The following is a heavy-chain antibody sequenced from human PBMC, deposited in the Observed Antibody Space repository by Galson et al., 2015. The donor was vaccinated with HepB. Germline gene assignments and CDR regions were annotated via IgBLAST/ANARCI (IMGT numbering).Heavy chain of an antibody. CDR1: GGSISSGDYY. D-gene: IGHD6-13*01. J-gene: IGHJ3*02. V-gene: IGHV4-30-4*01. Sequence: TLSLTCTVSGGSISSGDYYWSWIRQPPGKGLEWIGYIYYSGSTYYNPSLKSRVTISVDTSKNQFSLKLSSVTAADTAVYYCARVGPGYSSSWYSGAFDIWGQGTMVTVSS. CDR3: ARVGPGYSSSWYSGAFDI. CDR2: IYYSGST.